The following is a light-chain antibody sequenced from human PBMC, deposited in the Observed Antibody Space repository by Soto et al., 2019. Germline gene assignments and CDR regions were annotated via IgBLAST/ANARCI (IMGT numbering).Light chain of an antibody. CDR1: QSVSSN. CDR3: QQYGSSPLT. CDR2: GAS. J-gene: IGKJ4*01. V-gene: IGKV3-20*01. Sequence: EMVMTQSPATLSLSPLERSTLSCRASQSVSSNLAWYQQKPGQAPRLLIYGASSRATGIPDRFSGSGSGTDFTLTINRLEPEDFAVYYCQQYGSSPLTFGGGTK.